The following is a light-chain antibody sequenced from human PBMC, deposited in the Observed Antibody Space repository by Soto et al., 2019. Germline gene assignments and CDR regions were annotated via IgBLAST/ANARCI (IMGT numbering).Light chain of an antibody. V-gene: IGKV1-5*01. Sequence: DIHIIQSPSTLPAPLVHRVTITCRASQSIRKWLARYQPEPATAPKLLIYHAATLESGVTSRFSGSGSGTEFTLTISSLEADDFATCYCRQYKRNSFGQGTKLDIK. CDR2: HAA. CDR3: RQYKRNS. CDR1: QSIRKW. J-gene: IGKJ1*01.